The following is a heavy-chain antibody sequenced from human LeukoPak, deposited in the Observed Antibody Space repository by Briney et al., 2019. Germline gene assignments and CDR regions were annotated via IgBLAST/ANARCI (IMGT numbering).Heavy chain of an antibody. CDR1: GFIFSGSD. V-gene: IGHV3-73*01. J-gene: IGHJ4*02. CDR3: TTYRSGHF. D-gene: IGHD6-25*01. Sequence: GGSLRLSCAASGFIFSGSDMHWVRQASGKGLEWVCRISTKSNNYATAYGASVRGRFTISRDDSQNTAYLQMSSLKIDDTAVYYCTTYRSGHFWGQGTLVTVSS. CDR2: ISTKSNNYAT.